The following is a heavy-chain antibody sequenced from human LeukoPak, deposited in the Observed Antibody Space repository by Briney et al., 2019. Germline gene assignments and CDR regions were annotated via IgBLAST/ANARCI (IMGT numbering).Heavy chain of an antibody. D-gene: IGHD5-18*01. J-gene: IGHJ3*02. CDR3: AKSLLSADTAMVYFDI. V-gene: IGHV3-9*01. CDR1: GFTFDDYA. Sequence: GRSLRLSCAASGFTFDDYAMHWVRQAPGKGLEWVSGISWNSGSIGYADSVKGRFTISRDNAKNSLYLQMNSLRVEDTALYYCAKSLLSADTAMVYFDIWGQGTMVTVSS. CDR2: ISWNSGSI.